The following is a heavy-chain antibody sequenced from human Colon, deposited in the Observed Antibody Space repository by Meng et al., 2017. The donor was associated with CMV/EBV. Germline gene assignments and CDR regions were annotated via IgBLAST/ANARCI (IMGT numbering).Heavy chain of an antibody. D-gene: IGHD3-16*01. J-gene: IGHJ6*02. Sequence: GGSLRPSCAASGFTFNNFEMNWVRQAPGKGLEWVSYISIRGTTIYYADSVKGRFTISRDNAKNSLYLQMNSLRAEDTAVYYCARERIPWGDYYYGMDVWGQGTTVTVSS. CDR3: ARERIPWGDYYYGMDV. V-gene: IGHV3-48*03. CDR1: GFTFNNFE. CDR2: ISIRGTTI.